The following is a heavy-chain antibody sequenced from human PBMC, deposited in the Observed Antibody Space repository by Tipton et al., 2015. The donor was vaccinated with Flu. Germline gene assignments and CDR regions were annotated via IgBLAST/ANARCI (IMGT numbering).Heavy chain of an antibody. CDR1: GYSFTSYW. Sequence: QLVQSGAEVKKPGESLKISCEGFGYSFTSYWVAWVRQMPGKGLEWMGIIYPADSDTRYSPSFQGQVTISADKSISTAYLEWSSLKASDTAMYYCARQDIPTGYPDYWGQGTLVTVSS. V-gene: IGHV5-51*01. D-gene: IGHD1-1*01. CDR3: ARQDIPTGYPDY. J-gene: IGHJ4*02. CDR2: IYPADSDT.